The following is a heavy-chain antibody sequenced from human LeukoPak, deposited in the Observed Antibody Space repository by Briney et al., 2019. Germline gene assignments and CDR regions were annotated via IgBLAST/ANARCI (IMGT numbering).Heavy chain of an antibody. V-gene: IGHV3-15*04. J-gene: IGHJ3*02. Sequence: GGSLRLSCAASEFSVTNAWMGWIRQAPGMGPEWVGRIVSRPDGGTIHYAAPVQGRFTISRDDSTNTLVLQMNSLKSEDTAVYYCIASLTSGAYDIWGQGTLVAVSS. D-gene: IGHD3-10*01. CDR1: EFSVTNAW. CDR3: IASLTSGAYDI. CDR2: IVSRPDGGTI.